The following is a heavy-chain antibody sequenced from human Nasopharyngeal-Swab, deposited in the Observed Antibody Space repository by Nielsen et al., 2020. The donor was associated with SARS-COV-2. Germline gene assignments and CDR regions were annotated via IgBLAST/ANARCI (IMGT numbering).Heavy chain of an antibody. V-gene: IGHV3-23*01. CDR2: ISGSGGST. CDR3: AKAPEWVYYDSRGYLDY. J-gene: IGHJ4*02. D-gene: IGHD3-22*01. Sequence: VRQAPGKGLEWVSAISGSGGSTYYADSVKGRFTISRDNSKNTLYLQMNSLRAEDTAVYYCAKAPEWVYYDSRGYLDYWGQGTLVTVSS.